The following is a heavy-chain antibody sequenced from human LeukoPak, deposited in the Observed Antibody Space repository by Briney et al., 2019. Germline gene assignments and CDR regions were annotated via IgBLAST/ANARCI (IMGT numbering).Heavy chain of an antibody. CDR2: IYSGGGT. CDR3: ARGSGDNYGIDY. V-gene: IGHV3-53*01. CDR1: GFTVSSNH. Sequence: GGSLRLSCAASGFTVSSNHMSWVRQAPGKRLEWVSLIYSGGGTYYADSVKGRFTISRDNPKNTLYLQMNSLRAEDRAVYYCARGSGDNYGIDYWGQGTLVTVSS. D-gene: IGHD5-24*01. J-gene: IGHJ4*02.